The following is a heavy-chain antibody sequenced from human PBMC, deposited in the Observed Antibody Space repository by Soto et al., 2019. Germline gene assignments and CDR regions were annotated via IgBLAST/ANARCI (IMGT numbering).Heavy chain of an antibody. CDR3: ARARYNWNYGDYYYGMDV. CDR2: IYYSGST. V-gene: IGHV4-59*01. D-gene: IGHD1-7*01. Sequence: SLTCTVFGDSISSYYWSWIRQPPGKGLEWIGYIYYSGSTNYHPSLKRRVIISVDTSKNRFSLKLSSVTAADTAVYYCARARYNWNYGDYYYGMDVWGQGTTVTRLL. J-gene: IGHJ6*02. CDR1: GDSISSYY.